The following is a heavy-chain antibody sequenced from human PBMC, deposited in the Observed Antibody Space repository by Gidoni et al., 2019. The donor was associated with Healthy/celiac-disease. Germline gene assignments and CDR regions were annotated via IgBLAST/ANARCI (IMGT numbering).Heavy chain of an antibody. D-gene: IGHD2-21*02. CDR1: GFTFSSYA. Sequence: EVKLLEYGGGLVQPGGSLRTSCAAPGFTFSSYAMSWVRQAPGRGLEWVSAISGIGGSTYYADSVKGRFTISRDNSKNTLYLQMNSLRAEDTAVYYCAKDLSQVVTTNYWGQGTLVTVSS. CDR3: AKDLSQVVTTNY. CDR2: ISGIGGST. J-gene: IGHJ4*02. V-gene: IGHV3-23*01.